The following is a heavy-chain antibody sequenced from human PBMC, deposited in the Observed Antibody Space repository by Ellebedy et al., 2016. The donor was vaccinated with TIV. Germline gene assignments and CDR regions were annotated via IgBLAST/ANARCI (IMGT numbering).Heavy chain of an antibody. CDR3: ARSRDWFYGMDV. CDR1: GGSISSYY. D-gene: IGHD3-9*01. V-gene: IGHV4-59*01. J-gene: IGHJ6*02. Sequence: SETLSLTXTVSGGSISSYYWSWIRQPPGKGLEWIGYIYYSGSTNYNPSLKSRVTISVDTSKNQFSLKLSSVTAADTAVYYCARSRDWFYGMDVWGQGTTVTVSS. CDR2: IYYSGST.